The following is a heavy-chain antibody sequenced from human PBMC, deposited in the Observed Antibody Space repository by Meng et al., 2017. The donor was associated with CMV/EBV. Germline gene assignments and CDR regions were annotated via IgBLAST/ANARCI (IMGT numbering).Heavy chain of an antibody. CDR2: ISSSRSYI. CDR3: ARERLYQPLWGDALDI. J-gene: IGHJ3*02. D-gene: IGHD2-2*01. CDR1: GFSFSTYT. V-gene: IGHV3-21*01. Sequence: GESLKISCAPSGFSFSTYTMHWVRQAPGKGLEWVSSISSSRSYIYYADSVKGRFTIPRDNAKNSLYLQMSSLRAEDTAVYYCARERLYQPLWGDALDIWGQGTMVTVSS.